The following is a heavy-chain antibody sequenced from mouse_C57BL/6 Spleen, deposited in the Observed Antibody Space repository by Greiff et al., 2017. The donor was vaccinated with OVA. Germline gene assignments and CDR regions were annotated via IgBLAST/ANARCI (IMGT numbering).Heavy chain of an antibody. J-gene: IGHJ4*01. Sequence: QVQLQQSGAELVRPGASVKLSCKASGYTFTDYYINWVKQRPGQGLEWIARIYPGSGITYYNEKFKGKATLTAEKSSSTAYMQLSSLTSEDSAVYFCASGIYYGNSGYAMDYWGQGTSVTVSS. D-gene: IGHD2-1*01. CDR2: IYPGSGIT. V-gene: IGHV1-76*01. CDR3: ASGIYYGNSGYAMDY. CDR1: GYTFTDYY.